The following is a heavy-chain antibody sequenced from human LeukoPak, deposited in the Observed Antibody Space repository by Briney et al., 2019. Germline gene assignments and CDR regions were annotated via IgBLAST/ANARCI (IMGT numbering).Heavy chain of an antibody. CDR3: ARGYHRYYSGSGRWYNWFDP. V-gene: IGHV1-69*05. CDR2: IIPIFATA. CDR1: RGTFTNYA. Sequence: SVKVSCKASRGTFTNYAISWVRQAPGQGLEWMGGIIPIFATANYAQKFQGRVTMTRDTSISTAYMELSSLRSEDTAVYYCARGYHRYYSGSGRWYNWFDPWGQGTLVTVSS. J-gene: IGHJ5*02. D-gene: IGHD3-10*01.